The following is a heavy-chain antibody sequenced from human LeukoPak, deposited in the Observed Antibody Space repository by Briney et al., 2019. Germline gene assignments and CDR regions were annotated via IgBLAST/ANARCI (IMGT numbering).Heavy chain of an antibody. J-gene: IGHJ4*02. D-gene: IGHD2-2*02. CDR1: GFTFSSYS. V-gene: IGHV3-21*01. Sequence: GGSLRLSCAASGFTFSSYSMNWVRQAPGKGLEWVSSISSSSSYIYYADSVKGRFTISRDNAKNSLYLQMNSLRAEDTAVYYCARLPSLDCRSSTSCYSWGQGTLVTVSS. CDR2: ISSSSSYI. CDR3: ARLPSLDCRSSTSCYS.